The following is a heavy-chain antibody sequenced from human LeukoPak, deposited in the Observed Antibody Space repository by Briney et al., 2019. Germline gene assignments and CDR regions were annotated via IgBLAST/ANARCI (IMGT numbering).Heavy chain of an antibody. V-gene: IGHV3-30*18. CDR1: GFTFSSYG. CDR3: AKDRPFFDY. J-gene: IGHJ4*02. CDR2: ISYDGSNK. Sequence: PGRSLRLSCAASGFTFSSYGMHWVRQAPGKGLEWVAVISYDGSNKYYADSVKGRFTISRYNSKNTLYLQMTSLRAEDTAVYYCAKDRPFFDYWGQGTLVTVSS.